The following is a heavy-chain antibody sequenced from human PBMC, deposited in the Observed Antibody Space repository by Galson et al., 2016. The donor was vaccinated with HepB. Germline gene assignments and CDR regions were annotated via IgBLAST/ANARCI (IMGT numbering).Heavy chain of an antibody. Sequence: SETLSLTCTVSGGSINCVSYYWAWIRQPPGKGLQWIASVYYNGNTYYSSSLKSRVTISADASRNQFSLRLNSVTAADTAVYYCARDIRGSRTYGTSFDYWGQGTLVTVSS. J-gene: IGHJ4*02. CDR1: GGSINCVSYY. D-gene: IGHD6-13*01. V-gene: IGHV4-39*07. CDR3: ARDIRGSRTYGTSFDY. CDR2: VYYNGNT.